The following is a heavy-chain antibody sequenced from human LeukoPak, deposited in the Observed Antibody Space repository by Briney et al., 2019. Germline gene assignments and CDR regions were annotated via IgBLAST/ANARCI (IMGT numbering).Heavy chain of an antibody. D-gene: IGHD3-10*01. CDR3: ATPYGSGSYHDYGMDV. Sequence: GGSLRLSCAASGFTVSSNYMSWVRQAPGKVLEWVSVIYSGGSTYYADSVKGRFTISRDNSKNTLYLQMNSLRAEDTAVYYCATPYGSGSYHDYGMDVWGKGTTVTVSS. CDR2: IYSGGST. J-gene: IGHJ6*04. V-gene: IGHV3-53*01. CDR1: GFTVSSNY.